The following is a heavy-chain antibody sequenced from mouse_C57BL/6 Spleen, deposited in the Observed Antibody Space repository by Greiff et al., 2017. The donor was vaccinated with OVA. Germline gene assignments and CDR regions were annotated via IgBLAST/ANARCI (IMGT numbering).Heavy chain of an antibody. CDR3: ARRDYYGSSYGYAMDY. CDR2: ISSGSSTI. V-gene: IGHV5-17*01. J-gene: IGHJ4*01. D-gene: IGHD1-1*01. CDR1: GFTFSDYG. Sequence: EVHLVESGGGLVKPGGSLKLSCAASGFTFSDYGMHWVRQAPEKGLEWVAYISSGSSTIYYADTVKGRFTISRDNAKNTLFLQMTRLRSEDTAMYYCARRDYYGSSYGYAMDYWGQGTSVTVSS.